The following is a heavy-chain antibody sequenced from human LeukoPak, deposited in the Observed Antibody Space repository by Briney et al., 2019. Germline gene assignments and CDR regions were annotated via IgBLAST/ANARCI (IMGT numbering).Heavy chain of an antibody. V-gene: IGHV1-18*01. CDR3: ARVMGYIVVPAATNELDY. J-gene: IGHJ4*02. CDR1: GYTFTSYG. D-gene: IGHD2-2*01. Sequence: GASVKVSCKASGYTFTSYGISWVRQAPGQGLEWMGWISAYNGNTNYAQRLQGRVTMTTDTSTSTAYMELRSLRSDDTAVYYCARVMGYIVVPAATNELDYWGQGTLVTVSS. CDR2: ISAYNGNT.